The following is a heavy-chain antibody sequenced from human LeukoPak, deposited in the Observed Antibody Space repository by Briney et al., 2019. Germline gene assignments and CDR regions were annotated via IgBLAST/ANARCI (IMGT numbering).Heavy chain of an antibody. V-gene: IGHV4-30-2*01. Sequence: PSETLSLTCAVSGGSISSGGYSWSWIRQPPGEGLEWIGYIYHSGSTYYNPSLKSRVTISVDTSKNQFSLKLSSVTAADTAVYYCARDNIWFDPWGQGTLVTVSS. CDR3: ARDNIWFDP. J-gene: IGHJ5*02. D-gene: IGHD2/OR15-2a*01. CDR1: GGSISSGGYS. CDR2: IYHSGST.